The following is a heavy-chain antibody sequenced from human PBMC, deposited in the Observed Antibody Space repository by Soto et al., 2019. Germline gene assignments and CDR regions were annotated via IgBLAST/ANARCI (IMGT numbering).Heavy chain of an antibody. D-gene: IGHD3-16*01. J-gene: IGHJ6*03. V-gene: IGHV4-34*01. CDR2: INHSGST. CDR3: ATRVTRYYYMDV. Sequence: WTWIRQPPGKGMEWIGEINHSGSTNYNPSVKSRVTISMDTSRKQFSLKLSSVTAADTAVYYCATRVTRYYYMDVWGKGTPVTVSS.